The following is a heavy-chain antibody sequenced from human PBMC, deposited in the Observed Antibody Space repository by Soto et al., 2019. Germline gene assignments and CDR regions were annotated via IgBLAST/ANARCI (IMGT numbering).Heavy chain of an antibody. D-gene: IGHD4-17*01. J-gene: IGHJ5*02. CDR1: GFTFSSYA. CDR3: AREDGDYAEAWSWFDP. V-gene: IGHV3-30-3*01. Sequence: QVQLVESGGGVVQPGRSLRLSCAASGFTFSSYAMHWVRQAPGKGLEWVAVISYDGSNKYYADSVKGRFTISRDNSKNTLYLQMNSLRAEDTAVYYCAREDGDYAEAWSWFDPWGQGTLVTVSS. CDR2: ISYDGSNK.